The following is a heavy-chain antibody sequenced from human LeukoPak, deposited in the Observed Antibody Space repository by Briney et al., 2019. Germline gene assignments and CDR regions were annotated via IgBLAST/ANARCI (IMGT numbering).Heavy chain of an antibody. V-gene: IGHV3-48*03. D-gene: IGHD3-9*01. CDR3: ARGFGILTGYDY. CDR2: ISSSGSTI. J-gene: IGHJ4*02. Sequence: PGGSLRLSCAASGFTFSSYEMNWVRQAPGKGLEWVSYISSSGSTIYYADSVKGRFTISRDNAKNSLYLQMNSLRAEDSAVYYCARGFGILTGYDYWGQGTLVTVSS. CDR1: GFTFSSYE.